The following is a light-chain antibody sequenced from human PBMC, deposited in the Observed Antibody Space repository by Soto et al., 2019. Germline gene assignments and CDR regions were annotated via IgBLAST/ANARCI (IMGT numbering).Light chain of an antibody. CDR3: QQFSSYST. J-gene: IGKJ1*01. V-gene: IGKV1-5*01. Sequence: DLQMTQAPSTLSTYVGDRVTITCRASQSIDNWLAWYQQKPGKAPKLLIYAASTLETGVPSRFSGSGSGTEFTLTIKSLQPDDFATYYCQQFSSYSTFGQGTKVDIK. CDR1: QSIDNW. CDR2: AAS.